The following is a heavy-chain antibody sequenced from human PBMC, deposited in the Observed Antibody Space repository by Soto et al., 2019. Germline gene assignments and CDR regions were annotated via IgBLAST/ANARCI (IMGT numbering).Heavy chain of an antibody. Sequence: EVQLVESGGGLVKPGGSLRLSCAASGFTFSNAWMSWVRQAPGKGLEWVGRIKIKTDGGTTDYAAPVKGRFTISRDDSKNTLYMQMNSLKTEDTAVYYCTTPNMTQATWGQGSLVTVSS. V-gene: IGHV3-15*01. J-gene: IGHJ5*02. CDR2: IKIKTDGGTT. CDR1: GFTFSNAW. CDR3: TTPNMTQAT.